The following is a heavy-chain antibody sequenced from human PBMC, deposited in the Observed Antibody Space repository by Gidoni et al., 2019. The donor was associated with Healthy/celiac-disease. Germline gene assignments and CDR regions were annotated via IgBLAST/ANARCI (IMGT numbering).Heavy chain of an antibody. D-gene: IGHD2-2*01. J-gene: IGHJ4*02. V-gene: IGHV3-30-3*01. CDR1: GFTFRSYA. Sequence: QVQLLDSGGGVVQPGRSLRLSCAAAGFTFRSYAMHWVRQAPGKGLEWVAVISYDGSNKYYADSVKGRFTISRDNSKNTLYLQMNSLRAEDTAVYYCARDVVKGGPQRRFDYWGQGTLVTVSS. CDR2: ISYDGSNK. CDR3: ARDVVKGGPQRRFDY.